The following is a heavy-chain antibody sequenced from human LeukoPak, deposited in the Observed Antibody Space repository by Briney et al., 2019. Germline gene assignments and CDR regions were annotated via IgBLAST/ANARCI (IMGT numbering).Heavy chain of an antibody. J-gene: IGHJ2*01. CDR3: ARRGEGYSYGPYWYFDL. CDR1: GYRFDSYW. CDR2: FYPGDSET. D-gene: IGHD5-18*01. V-gene: IGHV5-51*01. Sequence: GESLKISCEGSGYRFDSYWIGWARQMPGKGLEWVGLFYPGDSETRYSRSFQGQVTISGDKSINTAYLQWNSLKASDTAIYYCARRGEGYSYGPYWYFDLWGRGTLVTVSS.